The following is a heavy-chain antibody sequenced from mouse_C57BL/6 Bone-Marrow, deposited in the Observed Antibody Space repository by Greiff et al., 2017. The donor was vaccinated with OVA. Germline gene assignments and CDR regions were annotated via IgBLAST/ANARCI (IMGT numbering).Heavy chain of an antibody. CDR3: AMGIFDY. V-gene: IGHV14-4*01. CDR1: GFNIKDDY. Sequence: VHVKQSGAELVRPGASVKLSCTASGFNIKDDYMHWVKQRPEQGLEWIGWIDPENGDTEYASKFQGKATITADTSSNTAYLQLSSLTSEDTAVYYCAMGIFDYWGQGTTLTVSS. CDR2: IDPENGDT. J-gene: IGHJ2*01.